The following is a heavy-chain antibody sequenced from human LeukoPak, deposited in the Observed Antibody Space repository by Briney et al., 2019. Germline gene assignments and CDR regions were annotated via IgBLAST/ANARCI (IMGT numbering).Heavy chain of an antibody. V-gene: IGHV3-9*01. CDR1: GFTFDDYA. D-gene: IGHD6-19*01. J-gene: IGHJ4*02. CDR3: AKGGSSGWYEDYFDY. CDR2: ISWNSGSI. Sequence: GGSLRLSCSASGFTFDDYAMHWVRQAPGKGLEWVSGISWNSGSIGYADSVKGRFTISRDNAKNSLYLQMNSLRAEDTALYYCAKGGSSGWYEDYFDYWGQGTLVTVPS.